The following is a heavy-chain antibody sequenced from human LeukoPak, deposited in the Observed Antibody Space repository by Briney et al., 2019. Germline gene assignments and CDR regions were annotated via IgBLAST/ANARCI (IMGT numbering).Heavy chain of an antibody. CDR2: INPSGGST. Sequence: ASVKVSCKASGYTFTSYYMHWVRQAPGQGLEWMGIINPSGGSTSYAQKFQGRVTMTRDTSTSTVYMELSSLRSEDTAVYYCARDTQRVPVAQSGLSYWGQGTLVTVSS. CDR1: GYTFTSYY. D-gene: IGHD2-2*01. CDR3: ARDTQRVPVAQSGLSY. V-gene: IGHV1-46*01. J-gene: IGHJ4*02.